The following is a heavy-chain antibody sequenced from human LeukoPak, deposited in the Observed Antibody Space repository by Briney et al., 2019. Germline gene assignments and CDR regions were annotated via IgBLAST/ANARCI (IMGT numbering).Heavy chain of an antibody. CDR1: GFTFSSYS. CDR3: ASSDDSSGSWYFDL. Sequence: GGSLRLSCAASGFTFSSYSMNWVRQAPGKGLEWVSSISSSSSYIYYADSVKGRFTISRDNAKNSLYLQMNSLRAEDTAVYYCASSDDSSGSWYFDLWGRGTLVTVSS. V-gene: IGHV3-21*01. CDR2: ISSSSSYI. D-gene: IGHD3-22*01. J-gene: IGHJ2*01.